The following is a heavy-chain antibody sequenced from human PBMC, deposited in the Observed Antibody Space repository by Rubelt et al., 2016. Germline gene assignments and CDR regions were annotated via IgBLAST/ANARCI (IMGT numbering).Heavy chain of an antibody. CDR1: GFTFSDYS. V-gene: IGHV3-21*01. CDR3: AREETFDI. CDR2: ISTSGTDI. J-gene: IGHJ3*02. Sequence: EVQLVESGGGLVKPWGSLRLSCEASGFTFSDYSMHWVRQAPGKGLDWVSSISTSGTDIYYADSVKGRFTISRDNAKHSLYLQMNSLRVDDTAVYYCAREETFDIWGQGTKVAVSS.